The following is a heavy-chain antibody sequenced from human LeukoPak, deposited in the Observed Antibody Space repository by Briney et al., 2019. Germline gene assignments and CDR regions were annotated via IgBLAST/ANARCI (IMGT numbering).Heavy chain of an antibody. Sequence: ASVKVSRKASGYTFTSYAMHWVRQAPGQRLEWMGWSNAGNGNTKYSQEFQGRVTITRDTSASTVYMELSSLRSEDTAVYYCARDIMIVPRPKNPDLDAFDIWGQGTMVTVSS. D-gene: IGHD3-22*01. CDR3: ARDIMIVPRPKNPDLDAFDI. V-gene: IGHV1-3*02. CDR2: SNAGNGNT. CDR1: GYTFTSYA. J-gene: IGHJ3*02.